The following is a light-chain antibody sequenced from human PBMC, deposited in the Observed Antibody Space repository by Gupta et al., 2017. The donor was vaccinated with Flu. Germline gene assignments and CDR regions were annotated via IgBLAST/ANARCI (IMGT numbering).Light chain of an antibody. CDR3: QTWDSNTANWV. J-gene: IGLJ3*02. Sequence: SYELTQPPSVSVSPGHTTSITCSGDKLGDKYAFWYQQKAGQSPVVVIYQDTRRPSGIPERFSGSNSRNTATLTISGTQAMDEADYYCQTWDSNTANWVFGGGTKLTVL. CDR1: KLGDKY. CDR2: QDT. V-gene: IGLV3-1*01.